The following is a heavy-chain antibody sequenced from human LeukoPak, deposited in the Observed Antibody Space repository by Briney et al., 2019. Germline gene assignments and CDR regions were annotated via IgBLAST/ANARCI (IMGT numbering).Heavy chain of an antibody. Sequence: ASVKVSCKASGGTLSSYAINWVRQATGQGLEWMGWMNPNSGNTGYAQKFQGRVTMTRNTSISTAYMELSSLRSEDTAVYYCARAWRGYSYPIRGFDPWGQGTLVTVSS. CDR3: ARAWRGYSYPIRGFDP. J-gene: IGHJ5*02. CDR1: GGTLSSYA. CDR2: MNPNSGNT. D-gene: IGHD5-18*01. V-gene: IGHV1-8*02.